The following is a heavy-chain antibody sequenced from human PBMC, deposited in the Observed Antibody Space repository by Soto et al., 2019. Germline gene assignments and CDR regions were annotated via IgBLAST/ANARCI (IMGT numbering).Heavy chain of an antibody. CDR2: VYYSGTT. V-gene: IGHV4-61*08. D-gene: IGHD4-4*01. CDR1: GGSIDSGDYY. J-gene: IGHJ5*02. CDR3: ARDVIAPPNYCDP. Sequence: PSETMSLTCTVSGGSIDSGDYYWSWIRQPPGKGLEWIGYVYYSGTTNYNPCLKSRVTLSLDKSKNQFSLKMNSVTAADTAVYYWARDVIAPPNYCDPWGQGTRGTFSS.